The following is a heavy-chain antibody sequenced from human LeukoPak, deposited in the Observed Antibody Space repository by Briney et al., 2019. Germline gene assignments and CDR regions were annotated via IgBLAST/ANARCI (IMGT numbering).Heavy chain of an antibody. CDR3: ARESYDFWSGYRYCFDY. J-gene: IGHJ4*02. D-gene: IGHD3-3*01. CDR1: GYTFTSYG. CDR2: ISAYNGNT. V-gene: IGHV1-18*01. Sequence: ASVKVSCKASGYTFTSYGISWVRQAPGQGLEWMGWISAYNGNTNYAQKLQGRVTMTTDTSTSTAYMELRSLRSDDTAVYYCARESYDFWSGYRYCFDYWGQGTLVTVSS.